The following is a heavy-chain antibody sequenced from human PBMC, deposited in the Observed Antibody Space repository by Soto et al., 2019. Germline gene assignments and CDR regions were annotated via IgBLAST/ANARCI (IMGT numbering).Heavy chain of an antibody. D-gene: IGHD6-13*01. CDR1: GFTFSSYA. J-gene: IGHJ3*02. CDR2: ISGSGGST. Sequence: PGGSLRLSCAASGFTFSSYAMSWVRQAPGKGLEWVSAISGSGGSTYYADSVKGRFTISRDNSKNTLYLQINSLRAEDTAVYYCAKDLGYSSSWYRDDAFDIWGQGTMVTVSS. V-gene: IGHV3-23*01. CDR3: AKDLGYSSSWYRDDAFDI.